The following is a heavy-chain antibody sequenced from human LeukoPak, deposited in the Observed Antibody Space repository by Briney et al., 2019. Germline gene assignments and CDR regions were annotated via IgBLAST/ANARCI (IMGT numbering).Heavy chain of an antibody. CDR2: INPNSGGT. CDR1: GYTFTGYY. D-gene: IGHD2-2*01. Sequence: ASVKVSCKASGYTFTGYYMHWVRQAPGQGLEWMGWINPNSGGTNYAQKFQGRVTMTRDTSISTAYMELSRLRSDNTAVYYCARTQVVPAAGDAFDIWGQGTMVTVSS. CDR3: ARTQVVPAAGDAFDI. V-gene: IGHV1-2*02. J-gene: IGHJ3*02.